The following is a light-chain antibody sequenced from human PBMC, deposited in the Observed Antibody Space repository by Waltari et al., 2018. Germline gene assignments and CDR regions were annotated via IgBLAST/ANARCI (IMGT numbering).Light chain of an antibody. Sequence: DVVLTQSPLFLPVTLGQPASMSCRSSQSPVHSDGYPYLNWFHQRPGRSPRRLIYKISRRESGVPDRFSGSGSGTDFTLKISRVEAEDVGVYYCMQGSHWPRTFGQGTKLEI. CDR2: KIS. J-gene: IGKJ2*01. CDR1: QSPVHSDGYPY. V-gene: IGKV2-30*02. CDR3: MQGSHWPRT.